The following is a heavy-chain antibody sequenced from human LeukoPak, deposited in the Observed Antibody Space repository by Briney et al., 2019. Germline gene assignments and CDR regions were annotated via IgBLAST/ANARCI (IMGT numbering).Heavy chain of an antibody. J-gene: IGHJ4*02. Sequence: SETLSLTCTVSGGSISSSSYYWGWIRQPPGKGLEWIGSIYHSGSTYYNPSLKSRVTISVDTSKNQFSLKLSSVTAADTAVYYCAKVFRSHFLGGKRAYYFDYWGQGTLVTVSS. CDR3: AKVFRSHFLGGKRAYYFDY. CDR2: IYHSGST. V-gene: IGHV4-39*07. CDR1: GGSISSSSYY. D-gene: IGHD3-16*01.